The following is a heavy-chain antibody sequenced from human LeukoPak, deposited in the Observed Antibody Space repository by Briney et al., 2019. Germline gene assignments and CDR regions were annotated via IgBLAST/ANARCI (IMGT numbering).Heavy chain of an antibody. V-gene: IGHV4-39*07. CDR1: GGSISSSSYY. D-gene: IGHD3-10*01. Sequence: SETLSLTCSVSGGSISSSSYYWGWIRQPPGKGLEWIGSIYYSGSTYYNPSLKSRVTISVDTSKNQFSLKLSSVTAADTAVYYCARDPSVTMVRGVTYYFDYWGQGTLVTVSS. CDR3: ARDPSVTMVRGVTYYFDY. CDR2: IYYSGST. J-gene: IGHJ4*02.